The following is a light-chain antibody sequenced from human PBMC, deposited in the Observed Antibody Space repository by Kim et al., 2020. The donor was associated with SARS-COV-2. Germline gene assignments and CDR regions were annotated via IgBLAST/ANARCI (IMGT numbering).Light chain of an antibody. Sequence: GWTVTLTCGLRSGSVSTSYYPSWYQQTPGQAPRTLIYSTNTRSSGVPDRFSGSILGNKAALTITGAQADDESDYYCVLYMGSGIWVFGGGTKLTVL. CDR3: VLYMGSGIWV. CDR1: SGSVSTSYY. CDR2: STN. V-gene: IGLV8-61*01. J-gene: IGLJ3*02.